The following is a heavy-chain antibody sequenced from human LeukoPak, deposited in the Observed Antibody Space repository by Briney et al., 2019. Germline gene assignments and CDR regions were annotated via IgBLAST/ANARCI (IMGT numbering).Heavy chain of an antibody. CDR2: ISSSSTI. CDR3: ARDSILRLGELTFDY. CDR1: GFTFSSYS. J-gene: IGHJ4*02. Sequence: GGSLRLSCAASGFTFSSYSMNWVRQAPGKGLEWVSYISSSSTIYYADSVKGRFTISRDNAKNSLYLQMNSLRDEDTAVYYCARDSILRLGELTFDYWGQGTLVTVSS. V-gene: IGHV3-48*02. D-gene: IGHD3-16*01.